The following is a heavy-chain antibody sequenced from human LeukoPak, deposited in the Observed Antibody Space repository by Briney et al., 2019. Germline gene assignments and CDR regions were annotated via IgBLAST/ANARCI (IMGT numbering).Heavy chain of an antibody. Sequence: SETLSLTCTVSGGSFSSSSYYWGWIRQPPGKGLEWIGSVYYSGTTYYNQSLKSRVTIPVDTSKNQLSLKLTSVTAADTAVYYCARHYYDSSGYYPWYFDYWGQGTLVAVSS. CDR1: GGSFSSSSYY. D-gene: IGHD3-22*01. J-gene: IGHJ4*02. CDR3: ARHYYDSSGYYPWYFDY. CDR2: VYYSGTT. V-gene: IGHV4-39*01.